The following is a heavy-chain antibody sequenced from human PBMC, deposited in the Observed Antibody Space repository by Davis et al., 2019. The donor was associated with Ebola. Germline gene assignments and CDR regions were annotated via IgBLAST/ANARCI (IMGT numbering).Heavy chain of an antibody. D-gene: IGHD2-8*01. CDR2: ITSSSSTI. J-gene: IGHJ4*02. CDR3: ARAQTNFFDY. V-gene: IGHV3-48*02. Sequence: GESLKISCAASGFTFSTYPMNWVRQAPGKGLEWVSYITSSSSTIYYAGSVKGRFTISRDNAKNSLYLQMNSLRDEDTAVYYCARAQTNFFDYWGQGTLVTVSS. CDR1: GFTFSTYP.